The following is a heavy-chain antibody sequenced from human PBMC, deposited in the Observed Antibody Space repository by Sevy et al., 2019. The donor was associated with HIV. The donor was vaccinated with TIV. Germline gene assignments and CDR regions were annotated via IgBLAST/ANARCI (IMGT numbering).Heavy chain of an antibody. CDR1: GASISSSGYY. D-gene: IGHD6-19*01. CDR3: AGPILTYRSGWSYYDH. Sequence: SETLSLTCTVSGASISSSGYYWGWIRQPPGKGLEWIASIRYSGSTYYNPSLRSRVTISADASKNQFSLKLNSVTAPDTAVYYCAGPILTYRSGWSYYDHWGQGTVVTVSS. V-gene: IGHV4-39*01. CDR2: IRYSGST. J-gene: IGHJ4*02.